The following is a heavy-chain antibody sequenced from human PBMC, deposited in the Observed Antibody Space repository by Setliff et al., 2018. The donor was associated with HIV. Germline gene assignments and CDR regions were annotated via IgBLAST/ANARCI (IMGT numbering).Heavy chain of an antibody. CDR1: RFDFNNYW. J-gene: IGHJ4*02. CDR3: ARHDVVRGAIDN. V-gene: IGHV3-7*01. D-gene: IGHD3-10*01. CDR2: IGQDGSEK. Sequence: GGSLRLSCAASRFDFNNYWMCWVRQAPGKGLEWVANIGQDGSEKNYVDSVKGRFTISRDNAKNSMDLQMNSLRAEDTATYYCARHDVVRGAIDNWGQGTLVTVSS.